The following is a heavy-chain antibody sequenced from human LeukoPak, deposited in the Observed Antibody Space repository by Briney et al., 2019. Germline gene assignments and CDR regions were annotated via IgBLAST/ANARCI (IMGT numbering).Heavy chain of an antibody. V-gene: IGHV4-59*01. CDR3: ARGNIVVVTAIRRQDAFDI. CDR1: GGSISSYY. J-gene: IGHJ3*02. CDR2: IYYSGST. Sequence: PSETLSLTCTVSGGSISSYYWSWIRQPPGKGLEWIGYIYYSGSTNYNPSLKSRVTISVDTSKNQFSLKLSSVTAADTAVYYCARGNIVVVTAIRRQDAFDIWGQGTMVTVSS. D-gene: IGHD2-21*02.